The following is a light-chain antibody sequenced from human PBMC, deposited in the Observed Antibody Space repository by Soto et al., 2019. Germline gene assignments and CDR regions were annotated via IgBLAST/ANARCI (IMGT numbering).Light chain of an antibody. J-gene: IGKJ1*01. CDR1: QSISSY. CDR2: AAS. Sequence: DIQMTQSPTSRSASVGDRVTITCRASQSISSYLNWYQQKPGKAXKLLIYAASSLQSGVPSRFSGSGSGTDFTLPISSLQTEDFATYDGQQSYRTPTWTFVQGTKVDIK. V-gene: IGKV1-39*01. CDR3: QQSYRTPTWT.